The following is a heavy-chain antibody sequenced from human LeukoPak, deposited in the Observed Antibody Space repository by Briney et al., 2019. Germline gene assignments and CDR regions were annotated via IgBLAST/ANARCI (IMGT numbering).Heavy chain of an antibody. CDR1: GFTFSAYA. CDR2: IYYSGST. Sequence: GSLRLSCAASGFTFSAYAMSWIRQPPGKGLEWIGYIYYSGSTNYNPSLKSRVTISVDTSKTQFSLTVTSVTAADTAVYYCARHMSVSYDAFDLWGRGTTVTVSS. CDR3: ARHMSVSYDAFDL. V-gene: IGHV4-59*08. D-gene: IGHD3-10*01. J-gene: IGHJ3*01.